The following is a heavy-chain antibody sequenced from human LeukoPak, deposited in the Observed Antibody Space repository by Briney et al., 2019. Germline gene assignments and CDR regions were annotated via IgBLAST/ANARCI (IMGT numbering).Heavy chain of an antibody. D-gene: IGHD6-19*01. CDR1: GFTFSSYW. J-gene: IGHJ4*02. CDR2: IKQDGSEK. V-gene: IGHV3-7*01. Sequence: GGSLRLSCAASGFTFSSYWMSWVRQAPGKGLEGVANIKQDGSEKYYVDSVKGRFTISRDNAKNSLYLQMNSLRAEDTAVYYCARALAVAVFDYWGQGTLVTVSS. CDR3: ARALAVAVFDY.